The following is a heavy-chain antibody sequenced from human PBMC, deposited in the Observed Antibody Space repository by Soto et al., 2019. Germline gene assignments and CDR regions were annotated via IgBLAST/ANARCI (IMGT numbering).Heavy chain of an antibody. J-gene: IGHJ5*02. V-gene: IGHV3-23*01. CDR1: GFTFSNYA. D-gene: IGHD2-2*01. Sequence: GGYLRLSCTAYGFTFSNYAFNWVRQAPGKGLEWVSAISGDGATTFYADSVRGRFTFSRDNSKNTLYLQMNSLRAEDTAVYYCAKDSVEVPAAFNWFGPWGQGTLVTVSS. CDR2: ISGDGATT. CDR3: AKDSVEVPAAFNWFGP.